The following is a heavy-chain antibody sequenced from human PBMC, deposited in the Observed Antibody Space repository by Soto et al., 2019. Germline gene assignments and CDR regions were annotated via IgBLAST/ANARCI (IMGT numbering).Heavy chain of an antibody. CDR1: GGSISNHY. Sequence: QVQLQESGPGLVKPSETLSLTGTVSGGSISNHYWSWIRQPPGKGLEWIGYIYYNGNTNYNPSLKSRVTMSVDTSKNQISLKLSSVTAADTAVYYCTRANWYSEYWGQGTLVTVSS. CDR3: TRANWYSEY. V-gene: IGHV4-59*11. CDR2: IYYNGNT. D-gene: IGHD7-27*01. J-gene: IGHJ4*02.